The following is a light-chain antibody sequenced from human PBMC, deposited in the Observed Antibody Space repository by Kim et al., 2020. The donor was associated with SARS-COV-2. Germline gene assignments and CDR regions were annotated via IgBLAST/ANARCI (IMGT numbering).Light chain of an antibody. V-gene: IGKV1-33*01. CDR1: QDISND. CDR2: GAS. CDR3: QQYDNFPFT. Sequence: DIQMAQSPSSLSAFVGDRVTITCQASQDISNDLNWYQQKPGKAPQLLIYGASDLETRVPSRFSGSGSGTKFTFTISSLQPEDIATYYCQQYDNFPFTFGGGTKLEI. J-gene: IGKJ4*01.